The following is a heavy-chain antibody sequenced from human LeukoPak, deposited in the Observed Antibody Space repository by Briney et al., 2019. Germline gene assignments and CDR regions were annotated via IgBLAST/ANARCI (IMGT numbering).Heavy chain of an antibody. D-gene: IGHD6-19*01. J-gene: IGHJ4*02. Sequence: GGSLRLSCAASGFTFSSYAMSWVRQAPGKGLEWVSAISGSGGSTYYADSVKGRFTISRDNSKNTLYLQMNSLRAEDMAVYYCAEEDSSGWYGFDYWGQGTLVTVSS. V-gene: IGHV3-23*01. CDR2: ISGSGGST. CDR3: AEEDSSGWYGFDY. CDR1: GFTFSSYA.